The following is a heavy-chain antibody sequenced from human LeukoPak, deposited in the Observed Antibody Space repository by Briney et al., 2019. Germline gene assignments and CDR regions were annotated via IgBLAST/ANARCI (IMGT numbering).Heavy chain of an antibody. Sequence: PGGSLRLPCAASGITLSSYWMSWVRQAPGKGLAWVASIKQDGSEKYYVDSVKGRFTISRDNAKNSLYLQMSSLRAEDTAVYYCAKSGSSWYKDYYMDVWGKGTTVTVSS. CDR3: AKSGSSWYKDYYMDV. CDR2: IKQDGSEK. CDR1: GITLSSYW. D-gene: IGHD6-13*01. V-gene: IGHV3-7*01. J-gene: IGHJ6*03.